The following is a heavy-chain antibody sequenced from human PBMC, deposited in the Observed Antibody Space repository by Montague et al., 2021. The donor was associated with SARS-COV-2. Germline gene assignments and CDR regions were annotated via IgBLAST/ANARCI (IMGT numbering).Heavy chain of an antibody. J-gene: IGHJ3*02. D-gene: IGHD3-10*01. CDR3: ARGPYYYDSGIRKEAFDI. V-gene: IGHV1-8*01. CDR2: MNPKSGGS. CDR1: GYPFTNYD. Sequence: SGKVSCKASGYPFTNYDIKWVRQPTGQGLEWMGWMNPKSGGSGYAQRFEGRVTMTRNTSITTAYLELSSLRSEDTAVYYCARGPYYYDSGIRKEAFDIWGQR.